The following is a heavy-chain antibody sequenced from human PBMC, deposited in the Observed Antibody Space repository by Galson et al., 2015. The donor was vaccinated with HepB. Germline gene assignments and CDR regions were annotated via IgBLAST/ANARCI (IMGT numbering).Heavy chain of an antibody. J-gene: IGHJ4*02. CDR3: ARDTKGAGPPSPVLLWFGELFRKESLTEWALGY. D-gene: IGHD3-10*01. CDR1: GYTFTSYG. CDR2: ISAYNGNT. V-gene: IGHV1-18*04. Sequence: QSGAEVKKPGASVKVSCKASGYTFTSYGISWVRQAPGQGLEWMGWISAYNGNTNYAQKLQDRVTMTADTSTSTAYMELSSLRSEDTAVYYCARDTKGAGPPSPVLLWFGELFRKESLTEWALGYWGQGTLVTVSS.